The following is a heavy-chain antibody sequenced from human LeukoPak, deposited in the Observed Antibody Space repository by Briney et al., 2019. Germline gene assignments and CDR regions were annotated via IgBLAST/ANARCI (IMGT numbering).Heavy chain of an antibody. J-gene: IGHJ4*02. CDR2: IKPDGREK. CDR1: GFTLGTFY. Sequence: PGGSLRLSCAASGFTLGTFYMTWVRQTPGKGLEWVANIKPDGREKNYVDSVKGRFTIPRDNAKNSLYLQMSGLRFEDTAVYYCARDHYGYLDYWGQGTLVTVSS. CDR3: ARDHYGYLDY. V-gene: IGHV3-7*01. D-gene: IGHD3-10*01.